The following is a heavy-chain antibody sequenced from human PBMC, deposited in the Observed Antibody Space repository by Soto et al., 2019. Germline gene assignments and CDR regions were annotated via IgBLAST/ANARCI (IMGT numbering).Heavy chain of an antibody. D-gene: IGHD2-21*01. CDR1: GFTFSSHW. J-gene: IGHJ5*02. CDR2: IHPDGRTT. CDR3: VRACHIEGSCDGWFAP. Sequence: EVQLVESGGALIQPGGSLRLSCAASGFTFSSHWMHWVRQVPGKGLVWLSRIHPDGRTTGYAESGEGRFTIARDNARHSLYLQRYCPRDDDNAVYYCVRACHIEGSCDGWFAPWGQRSLVTVSS. V-gene: IGHV3-74*01.